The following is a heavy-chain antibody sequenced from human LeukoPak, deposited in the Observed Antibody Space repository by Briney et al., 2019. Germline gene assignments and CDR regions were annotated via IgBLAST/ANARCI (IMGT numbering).Heavy chain of an antibody. Sequence: ASVKVSCKASGYTFTSYGISWVRQAPGQGLEWMGWTSAYNGNTNYAQKLQGRVTMTTDTSTSTAYMELRSLRSDDTAVYYCAREGYSSGILYYFDYWGQGTLVTVSS. CDR3: AREGYSSGILYYFDY. V-gene: IGHV1-18*01. CDR2: TSAYNGNT. D-gene: IGHD6-19*01. J-gene: IGHJ4*02. CDR1: GYTFTSYG.